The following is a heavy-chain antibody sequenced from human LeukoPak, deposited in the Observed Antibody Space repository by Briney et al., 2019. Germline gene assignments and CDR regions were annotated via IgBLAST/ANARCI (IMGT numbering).Heavy chain of an antibody. CDR1: GGSLSSGGYS. Sequence: PSQTLSLTCAVSGGSLSSGGYSWSWLRQPPGTGLEWIVYIYHSGSTYYNPSLKSRVTISVDRSKNQFSLKLSSVTAADTAVYYCARDRGGTLDYWGQGTLVTVSS. D-gene: IGHD1-14*01. CDR2: IYHSGST. V-gene: IGHV4-30-2*01. J-gene: IGHJ4*02. CDR3: ARDRGGTLDY.